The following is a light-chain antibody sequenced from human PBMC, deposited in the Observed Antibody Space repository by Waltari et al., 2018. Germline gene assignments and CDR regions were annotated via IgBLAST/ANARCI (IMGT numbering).Light chain of an antibody. CDR2: AAS. Sequence: IQLTQSPSSLSASVGDRVAITCRASQGISSYLAWYQQTPGKAPKLLIYAASILQSGVPSRVSGSGSGTDFTLTISSLQPEDFATYYCQQLNSCPPGGVTFGGGTRVEIK. V-gene: IGKV1-9*01. CDR1: QGISSY. CDR3: QQLNSCPPGGVT. J-gene: IGKJ4*01.